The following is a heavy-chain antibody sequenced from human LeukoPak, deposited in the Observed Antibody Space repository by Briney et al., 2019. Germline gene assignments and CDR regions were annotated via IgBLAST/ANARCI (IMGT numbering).Heavy chain of an antibody. CDR2: IIPIFGPS. CDR3: ARALYYYILNCFDP. J-gene: IGHJ5*02. D-gene: IGHD3-9*01. V-gene: IGHV1-69*01. CDR1: GGTFSSYA. Sequence: GASXXVSCKASGGTFSSYAISWVRQAPGQGGEWMGCIIPIFGPSNYPQNFQGIVTITADESTSTAYMELSSLISEDTAVYYCARALYYYILNCFDPWGQGTLVTVSA.